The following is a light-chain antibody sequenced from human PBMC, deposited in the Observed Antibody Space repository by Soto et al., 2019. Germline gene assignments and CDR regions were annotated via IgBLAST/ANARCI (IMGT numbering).Light chain of an antibody. Sequence: SVLTQPPSGSAAPGQKVTISCSGSRSNNANYYVSWFQQLPGTAPKLLIYENNKRPSGIPGRFSGSKSGTSATLGITGLQDGDEADYYCGTWDSNLSGFVFGTGTKVTVL. CDR1: RSNNANYY. V-gene: IGLV1-51*02. CDR3: GTWDSNLSGFV. CDR2: ENN. J-gene: IGLJ1*01.